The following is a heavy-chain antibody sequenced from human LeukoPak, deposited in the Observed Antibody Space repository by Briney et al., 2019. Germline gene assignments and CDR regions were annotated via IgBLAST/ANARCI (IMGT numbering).Heavy chain of an antibody. D-gene: IGHD5-12*01. Sequence: ASVKVSCKPSGYTFTSYDINWVRQATGQRLEWMGWMNPNSGNTGYAQKFQGRVTITRNTSISTAYMELSSLRSEDTAVYYCARVAATIPRRTRAYYYMDVWGKGTTVTVSS. V-gene: IGHV1-8*03. CDR1: GYTFTSYD. J-gene: IGHJ6*03. CDR3: ARVAATIPRRTRAYYYMDV. CDR2: MNPNSGNT.